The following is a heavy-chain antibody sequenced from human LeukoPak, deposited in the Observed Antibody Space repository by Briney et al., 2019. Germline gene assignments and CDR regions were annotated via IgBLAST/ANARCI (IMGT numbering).Heavy chain of an antibody. V-gene: IGHV1-18*01. CDR2: ISPYNGNT. CDR3: ARDPALIMVSTPLDY. Sequence: ASVKVSCKASGYTFIRYGVSWVRQAPGQGLEWMGWISPYNGNTNYAQRFQGRVTMTTDTSTSTVYMELRSLRSDDTAVYYCARDPALIMVSTPLDYWGQGTLVTVSS. CDR1: GYTFIRYG. J-gene: IGHJ4*02. D-gene: IGHD2-8*01.